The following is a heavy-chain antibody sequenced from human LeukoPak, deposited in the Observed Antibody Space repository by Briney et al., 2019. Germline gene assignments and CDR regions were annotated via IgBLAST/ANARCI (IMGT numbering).Heavy chain of an antibody. CDR2: ISYDGSNK. CDR1: GFTFSTYW. J-gene: IGHJ5*02. CDR3: AREGQLVPANWFDP. V-gene: IGHV3-30-3*01. D-gene: IGHD6-6*01. Sequence: GGSLRLSCAASGFTFSTYWMHWVRQAPGKGLEWVAVISYDGSNKYYADSVKGRFTISRDNSKNTLYLQMNSLRAEDTAVYYCAREGQLVPANWFDPWGQGTLVTVSS.